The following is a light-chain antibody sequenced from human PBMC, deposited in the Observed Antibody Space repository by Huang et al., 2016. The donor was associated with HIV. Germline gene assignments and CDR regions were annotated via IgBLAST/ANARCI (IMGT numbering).Light chain of an antibody. CDR2: DAS. J-gene: IGKJ3*01. CDR1: QSVGSY. CDR3: QERASWPPFT. Sequence: EVVLTQSPATLSLSPGERATLSCRASQSVGSYLAWYQQKPGQAPRLLIFDASNRATGIPVRFRGSGSGTDFTLTISSLEPEDFAVYYCQERASWPPFTFGPGTKVDIK. V-gene: IGKV3-11*01.